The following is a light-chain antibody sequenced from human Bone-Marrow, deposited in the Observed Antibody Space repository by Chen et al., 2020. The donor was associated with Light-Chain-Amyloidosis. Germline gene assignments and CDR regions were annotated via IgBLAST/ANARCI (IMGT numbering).Light chain of an antibody. J-gene: IGKJ2*01. CDR2: GAP. Sequence: EIVLTQSPGTLSLSPGEGANLSCRASQTISSNYLTWYQQKFGQAPRLLIYGAPIRATGIPDRFSGSGSGTDFTLTISRLEAEDFAVYYCQQYDSSPPMYTFGQGTKLEIK. CDR1: QTISSNY. CDR3: QQYDSSPPMYT. V-gene: IGKV3-20*01.